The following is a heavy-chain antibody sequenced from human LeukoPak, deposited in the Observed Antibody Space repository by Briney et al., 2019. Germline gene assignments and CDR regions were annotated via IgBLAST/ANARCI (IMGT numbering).Heavy chain of an antibody. CDR2: ISSSSNTI. CDR3: ASLGEQYDSVWRSCTVIDY. V-gene: IGHV3-48*04. CDR1: GFTFSSYT. J-gene: IGHJ4*02. Sequence: GGSLRLSCSASGFTFSSYTMNWVRQAPGKGLEWLSYISSSSNTIYYADSVRGRFTISRDNAKNSLYLQMNSLRADDTAVYYCASLGEQYDSVWRSCTVIDYWGQGTLVTVSS. D-gene: IGHD3-16*01.